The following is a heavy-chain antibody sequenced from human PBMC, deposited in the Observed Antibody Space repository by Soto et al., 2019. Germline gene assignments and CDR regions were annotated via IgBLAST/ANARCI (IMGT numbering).Heavy chain of an antibody. D-gene: IGHD3-3*01. CDR1: GFTFGDYA. J-gene: IGHJ6*03. V-gene: IGHV3-49*03. CDR3: TRDARYYDFWSGYYSGYYYYYMDV. CDR2: IRSKAYGGTT. Sequence: GGSLRLSCTASGFTFGDYAMSWFRQAPGKGLEWVGFIRSKAYGGTTEYAASVKGRFTISRDDSKSIAYLQMNSLKTEDTAVYYCTRDARYYDFWSGYYSGYYYYYMDVWGKGTTVTVSS.